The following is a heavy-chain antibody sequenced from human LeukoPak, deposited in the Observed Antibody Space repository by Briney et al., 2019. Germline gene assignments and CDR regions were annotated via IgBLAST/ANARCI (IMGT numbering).Heavy chain of an antibody. J-gene: IGHJ4*02. CDR1: GFSFSSYA. D-gene: IGHD5-18*01. Sequence: GGSLRLSCATSGFSFSSYAMSWVRQAPGKRLEWVSAMSSSDDGRYYAASVRGRFTISRDNSKNTLFLQMNSLRAEDTALYYCARDSDSYGFFFDYWGQGTLVTVSS. CDR2: MSSSDDGR. CDR3: ARDSDSYGFFFDY. V-gene: IGHV3-23*01.